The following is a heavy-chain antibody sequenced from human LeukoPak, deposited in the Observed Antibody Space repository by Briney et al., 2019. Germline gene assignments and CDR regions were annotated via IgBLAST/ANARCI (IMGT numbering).Heavy chain of an antibody. V-gene: IGHV4-34*01. CDR1: GGSFRGYY. J-gene: IGHJ5*02. CDR3: ARGRTRFDP. Sequence: SETLSLTCAVYGGSFRGYYWSWIRQPPGKGLEWIGEINHSGSTNYNPSLKSRVTISVDTSKNQFSPKLSSVTAADTAVYYCARGRTRFDPWGQGTLVTVSS. D-gene: IGHD1-1*01. CDR2: INHSGST.